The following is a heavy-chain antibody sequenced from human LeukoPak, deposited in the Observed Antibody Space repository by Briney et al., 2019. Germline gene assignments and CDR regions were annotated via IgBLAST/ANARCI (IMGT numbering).Heavy chain of an antibody. V-gene: IGHV3-23*01. CDR2: FSGSGGTT. CDR1: GFTFSSYA. Sequence: GGSLRLSCAASGFTFSSYAMNWVRQAPGRGLEWVSGFSGSGGTTYYADSVKGRFTISRDNSENTLYLQMNSLRAEDTAVYYCANGNRCTSPNCLGYYYIYTDVWGKGTTVTVSS. CDR3: ANGNRCTSPNCLGYYYIYTDV. D-gene: IGHD2-8*01. J-gene: IGHJ6*03.